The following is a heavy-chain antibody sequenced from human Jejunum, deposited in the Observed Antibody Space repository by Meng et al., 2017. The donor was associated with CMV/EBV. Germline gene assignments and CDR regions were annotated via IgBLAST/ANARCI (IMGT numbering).Heavy chain of an antibody. CDR2: IYHSGST. CDR3: ARADKVRFDY. CDR1: GGSMSSTNW. Sequence: QGPLQGPGPGLVKPSGTLSLTCAVAGGSMSSTNWWSWVRQPPGKGLEWIGEIYHSGSTNYNPSLKSRVSISVDKSKNQFSLKLSSVTAADTAVYYCARADKVRFDYWGQGTLVTVSS. J-gene: IGHJ4*02. V-gene: IGHV4-4*02.